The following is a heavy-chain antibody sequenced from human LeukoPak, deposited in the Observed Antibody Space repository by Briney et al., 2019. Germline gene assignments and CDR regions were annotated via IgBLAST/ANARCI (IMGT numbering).Heavy chain of an antibody. CDR2: IWNDGSDN. CDR1: GFSFSSYE. D-gene: IGHD6-19*01. CDR3: VRLGSGWSMDY. Sequence: GGSLRLSCAASGFSFSSYEMNWVRQAPGKGLEWVALIWNDGSDNYYAESVKGRFTISRDNSKNTVYLQMNSLRGDDTAVYYCVRLGSGWSMDYWGQGTLVTVSS. J-gene: IGHJ4*02. V-gene: IGHV3-33*08.